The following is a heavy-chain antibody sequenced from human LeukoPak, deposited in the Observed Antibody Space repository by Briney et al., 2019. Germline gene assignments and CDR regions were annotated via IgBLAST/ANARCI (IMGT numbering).Heavy chain of an antibody. CDR1: GGSISGYY. CDR2: MYYSGSS. D-gene: IGHD4-23*01. Sequence: SETLSLTCTVSGGSISGYYWNWIRQTPGKGLEWIGYMYYSGSSTYNPSLKSRISISVDTSKNQFSLKLNSVTAADTAIYYFARDSGDYGGNPHYFDYWGPGTLVTVSS. J-gene: IGHJ4*02. V-gene: IGHV4-59*01. CDR3: ARDSGDYGGNPHYFDY.